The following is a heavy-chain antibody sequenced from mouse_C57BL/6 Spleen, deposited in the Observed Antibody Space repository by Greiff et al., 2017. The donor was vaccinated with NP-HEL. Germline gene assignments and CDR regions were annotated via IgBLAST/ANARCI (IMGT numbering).Heavy chain of an antibody. CDR3: ARARKYGSSYDWYCDV. CDR1: GYTFTSYW. CDR2: IDPSDSYT. D-gene: IGHD1-1*01. Sequence: VQLQQPGAELVMPGASVKLSCKASGYTFTSYWMHWVKQRPGQGLEWIGEIDPSDSYTNYNQKFKGKSTLTVDKSSSTAYMQLSSLTSEDSAVYYCARARKYGSSYDWYCDVWGTGTTVTVSS. J-gene: IGHJ1*03. V-gene: IGHV1-69*01.